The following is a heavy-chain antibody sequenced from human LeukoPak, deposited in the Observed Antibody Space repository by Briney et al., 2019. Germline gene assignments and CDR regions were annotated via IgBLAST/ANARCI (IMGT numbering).Heavy chain of an antibody. Sequence: GGSLRLSCAASGFTFNSYAMSWVRQAPGKGLEWVSIISGSGGSTYYADSVKGRFTISRDNSKNTLYLQMNSLRAEDTAVYYCARKHDYGSGSYTSGYFDYWGQGTLVTVSS. CDR2: ISGSGGST. V-gene: IGHV3-23*01. J-gene: IGHJ4*02. CDR1: GFTFNSYA. CDR3: ARKHDYGSGSYTSGYFDY. D-gene: IGHD3-10*01.